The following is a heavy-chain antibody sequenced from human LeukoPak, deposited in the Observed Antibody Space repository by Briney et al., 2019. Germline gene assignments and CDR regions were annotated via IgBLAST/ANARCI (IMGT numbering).Heavy chain of an antibody. CDR3: ARVDTAMVYY. V-gene: IGHV1-2*02. CDR1: GHTFTGYY. Sequence: ASVKVSYKASGHTFTGYYMHWVRQAPGQGLEWMGWINPNSGGTNYAQKFQGRVTMTRDASISTAYMELSRLRSDDTAVYYCARVDTAMVYYWGQGTLVTVSS. J-gene: IGHJ4*02. CDR2: INPNSGGT. D-gene: IGHD5-18*01.